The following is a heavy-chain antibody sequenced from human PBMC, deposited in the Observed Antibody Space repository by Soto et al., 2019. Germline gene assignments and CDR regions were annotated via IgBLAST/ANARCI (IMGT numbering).Heavy chain of an antibody. CDR3: ARDTYDDY. Sequence: EVQLVESGGGLVQPGGSLRLSCAASGVTVSNNYMSWVRQAPGKGLEWVSVIYSGGRTYYADSVKGRFIISRDSSKNTLYLQMNSLRVEDTAVYYCARDTYDDYRGQGTLVTVSS. CDR2: IYSGGRT. D-gene: IGHD3-3*01. J-gene: IGHJ4*02. CDR1: GVTVSNNY. V-gene: IGHV3-66*01.